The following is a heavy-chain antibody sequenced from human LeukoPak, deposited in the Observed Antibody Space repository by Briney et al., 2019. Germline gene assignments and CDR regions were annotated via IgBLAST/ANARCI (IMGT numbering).Heavy chain of an antibody. V-gene: IGHV4-31*03. Sequence: SQTLSLTCTVSGGSISSGGYYWSWIRQHPGKGLEWIGYIYYSGSTYYNPSLKGRVTISVDTSKNQFSLKLSSVTAADTAVYYCAASTVEMATTDFDYWGQGTLVTVSS. J-gene: IGHJ4*02. CDR1: GGSISSGGYY. CDR3: AASTVEMATTDFDY. D-gene: IGHD5-24*01. CDR2: IYYSGST.